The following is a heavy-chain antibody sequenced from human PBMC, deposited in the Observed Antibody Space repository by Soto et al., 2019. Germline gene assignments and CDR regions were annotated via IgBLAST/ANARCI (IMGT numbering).Heavy chain of an antibody. CDR1: GFTFRNYW. J-gene: IGHJ4*02. CDR3: VRENYFDY. Sequence: QLVESGGGLVQPGGSLRLSCAGSGFTFRNYWMGWVRQAPGRRLEWVANIKQDGSERSYGDSVKGRFTISRDNAKNSLFLKMSSLGADDAAVYYCVRENYFDYWGQGILVIVSS. CDR2: IKQDGSER. V-gene: IGHV3-7*01.